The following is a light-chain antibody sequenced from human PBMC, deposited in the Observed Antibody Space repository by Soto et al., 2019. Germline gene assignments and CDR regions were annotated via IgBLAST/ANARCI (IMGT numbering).Light chain of an antibody. Sequence: QSVLTQPASVSGSPGQSITISCTGTSSDVGGYNYVSWYQQHPGKAPKLKIYEVSNRPSGVSDRFSGSKSGNTASLTISGLQAEDEADYYCSSFTSINTWVFGCGTKLTVL. CDR2: EVS. CDR3: SSFTSINTWV. J-gene: IGLJ3*02. V-gene: IGLV2-14*01. CDR1: SSDVGGYNY.